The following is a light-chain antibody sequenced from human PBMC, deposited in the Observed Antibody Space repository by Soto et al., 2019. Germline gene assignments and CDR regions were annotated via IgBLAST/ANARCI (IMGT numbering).Light chain of an antibody. Sequence: EIVLTQSPDTLSLSPGERATLPCRASQSVSSGYLAWYQQKPGQAPRLLIYDASNRATGIPARFSGSGSGTDFTLTISSLEPEDFAVYYCQQRSNWPPITFGQGARLEIK. CDR1: QSVSSGY. CDR3: QQRSNWPPIT. V-gene: IGKV3-11*01. J-gene: IGKJ5*01. CDR2: DAS.